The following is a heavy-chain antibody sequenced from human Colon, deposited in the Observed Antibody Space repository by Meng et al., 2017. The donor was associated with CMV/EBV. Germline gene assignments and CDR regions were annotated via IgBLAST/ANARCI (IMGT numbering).Heavy chain of an antibody. V-gene: IGHV4-59*01. CDR1: GGSISSYY. D-gene: IGHD3-3*01. CDR3: ARTHYDFWSGYHLDY. Sequence: GSLRLSCTVSGGSISSYYWSWIRQPPGKGLEWIGYIYYSGSTNYNPSLKSRVTISVDTSKNQFSLKLSSVTAVDTAVYYCARTHYDFWSGYHLDYWGQGTLVTVSS. CDR2: IYYSGST. J-gene: IGHJ4*02.